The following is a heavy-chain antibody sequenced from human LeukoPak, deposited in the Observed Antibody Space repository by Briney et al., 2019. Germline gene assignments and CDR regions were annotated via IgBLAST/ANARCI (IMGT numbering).Heavy chain of an antibody. Sequence: ASVKVSCKVSGYTLTELSMHWVRQAPGKGLEWMGGFDPEDGETIYAQKFQGRVTMTEDTSTDTAYMELSSLRYEDTAVYYCATTMVRGVYYYYYMDVWGKGTTVTVSS. CDR3: ATTMVRGVYYYYYMDV. V-gene: IGHV1-24*01. CDR2: FDPEDGET. CDR1: GYTLTELS. D-gene: IGHD3-10*01. J-gene: IGHJ6*03.